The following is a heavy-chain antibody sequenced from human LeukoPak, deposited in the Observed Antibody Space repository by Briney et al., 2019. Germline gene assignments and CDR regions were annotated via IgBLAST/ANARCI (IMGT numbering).Heavy chain of an antibody. Sequence: GGSLRLSCAAPGFTFSSYGMHWVRQAPGKGLEWVAFIRYDGSNKYYADSVKGRFTISRDNSKNTLYLQMNSLRAEDTAVYYCAKDSCSGGSCYSNYWGQGTLVTVSS. CDR3: AKDSCSGGSCYSNY. V-gene: IGHV3-30*02. D-gene: IGHD2-15*01. CDR1: GFTFSSYG. J-gene: IGHJ4*02. CDR2: IRYDGSNK.